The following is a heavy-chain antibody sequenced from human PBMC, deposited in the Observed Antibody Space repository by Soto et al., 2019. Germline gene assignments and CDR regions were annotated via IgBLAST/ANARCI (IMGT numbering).Heavy chain of an antibody. V-gene: IGHV1-18*01. CDR3: ARECEYSGFDDDYYHYGMDV. D-gene: IGHD5-12*01. CDR2: ISPYNGNT. J-gene: IGHJ6*02. Sequence: QVQLMQSGAEVKKPGASVRVSCKASGYNLTSYGISWVRQAPGQGLEWMGWISPYNGNTNYAQKFQGRVTVTTDTSTSTAYMDLRSLRSDDTAVYYCARECEYSGFDDDYYHYGMDVWGQGTTVTVSS. CDR1: GYNLTSYG.